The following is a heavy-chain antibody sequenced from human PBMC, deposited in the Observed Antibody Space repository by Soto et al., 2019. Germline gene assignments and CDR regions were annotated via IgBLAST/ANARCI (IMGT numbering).Heavy chain of an antibody. J-gene: IGHJ4*02. D-gene: IGHD3-3*01. Sequence: GGSLRPSCAASGFTFSSYAMSWVRQAPGKGLEWVSAISGSGGSTYYADSVKGRFTISRDNSKNTLYLQMNSLRAEDTAVYYCAKDGKAYYDFWSGYYPVDYWGQGTLVTVSS. V-gene: IGHV3-23*01. CDR2: ISGSGGST. CDR1: GFTFSSYA. CDR3: AKDGKAYYDFWSGYYPVDY.